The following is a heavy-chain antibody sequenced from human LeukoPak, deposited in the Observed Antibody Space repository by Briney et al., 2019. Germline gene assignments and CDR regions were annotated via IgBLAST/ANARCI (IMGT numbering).Heavy chain of an antibody. CDR2: INHSGST. J-gene: IGHJ5*02. V-gene: IGHV4-34*01. CDR3: ARGGNFWSGLSGRYWFDP. Sequence: SETLSLTCAVYGGSFSGYYWSWIRQPPGKGLEWMGEINHSGSTNYNPSLKSRVTISGDTSKNQSSLKLSSVTAADTAVYFCARGGNFWSGLSGRYWFDPWGQGTLVTVSS. CDR1: GGSFSGYY. D-gene: IGHD3-3*01.